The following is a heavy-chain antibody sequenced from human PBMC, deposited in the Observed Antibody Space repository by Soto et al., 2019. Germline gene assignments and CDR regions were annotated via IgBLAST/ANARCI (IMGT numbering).Heavy chain of an antibody. CDR1: GFTVSSYT. Sequence: QVQLVESGGGVVQPGRSLRLSCAASGFTVSSYTMHWVRQAPGQGLEWVAVISSDGNHKYYTDSVKGRFTISRDTSTNTLYLQMNSLTAEDTAVYYCARWEQPLFDYWGQGTLVTVSS. V-gene: IGHV3-30-3*01. J-gene: IGHJ4*02. CDR2: ISSDGNHK. CDR3: ARWEQPLFDY. D-gene: IGHD1-26*01.